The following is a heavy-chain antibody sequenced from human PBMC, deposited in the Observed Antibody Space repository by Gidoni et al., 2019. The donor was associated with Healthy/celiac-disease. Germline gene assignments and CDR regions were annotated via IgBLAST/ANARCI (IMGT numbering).Heavy chain of an antibody. CDR3: ARGSYCGGDCYQTPFDY. V-gene: IGHV3-21*01. D-gene: IGHD2-21*02. J-gene: IGHJ4*02. CDR1: GFTFSSYS. Sequence: EVQLVESGGGLVKPGGSLRLSCAASGFTFSSYSMNWVRQAPGKGLEWVSSISSSSSYIKNADSLKGRFTISRDNAKNSLYLQMNSLRAEDTAVYYCARGSYCGGDCYQTPFDYWGQGTLVTVSS. CDR2: ISSSSSYI.